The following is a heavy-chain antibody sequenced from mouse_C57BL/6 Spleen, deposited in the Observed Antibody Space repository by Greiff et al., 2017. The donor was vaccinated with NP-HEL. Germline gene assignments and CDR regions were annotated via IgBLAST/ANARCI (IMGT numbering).Heavy chain of an antibody. CDR1: GYSITSGYY. Sequence: EVQLLESGPGLVKPSQSLSLTCSVTGYSITSGYYWNWIRQFPGNKLEWMGYISYDGSNNYNPSLKNRISITRDTSKNQFFLKLNSVTTEDTATYYCARDGTGPYYFDYWGQGTTLTVSS. CDR2: ISYDGSN. J-gene: IGHJ2*01. V-gene: IGHV3-6*01. D-gene: IGHD4-1*01. CDR3: ARDGTGPYYFDY.